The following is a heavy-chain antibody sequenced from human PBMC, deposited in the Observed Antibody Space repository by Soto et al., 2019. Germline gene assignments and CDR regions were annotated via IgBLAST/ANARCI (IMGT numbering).Heavy chain of an antibody. V-gene: IGHV1-3*01. CDR2: INAGNGNT. CDR1: GYTFTSYP. CDR3: ARGSDPFGVVTRFDY. J-gene: IGHJ4*02. Sequence: QVQLVQSGAAVKKPGASVKVSCKASGYTFTSYPMHRGRQAPGQRREWMGWINAGNGNTKYSQKFQGRVTITRDTSASKAYMELRSLRSEDTAVYYCARGSDPFGVVTRFDYWGQGTLVTVSS. D-gene: IGHD3-3*01.